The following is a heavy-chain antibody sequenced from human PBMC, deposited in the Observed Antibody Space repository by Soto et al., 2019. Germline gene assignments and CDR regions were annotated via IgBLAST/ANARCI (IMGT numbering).Heavy chain of an antibody. D-gene: IGHD4-4*01. CDR2: INPNSGGT. V-gene: IGHV1-2*04. Sequence: GASVKVSCKASGYTFTGYYMHWVRQAPGQGLEWMGWINPNSGGTNYAQKFQGWVTMTRDTSISTAYMELSRLRSDDTAVYYCARNSSRLSTVTTYPVYYYGMDVWGQGTTVTVSS. J-gene: IGHJ6*02. CDR1: GYTFTGYY. CDR3: ARNSSRLSTVTTYPVYYYGMDV.